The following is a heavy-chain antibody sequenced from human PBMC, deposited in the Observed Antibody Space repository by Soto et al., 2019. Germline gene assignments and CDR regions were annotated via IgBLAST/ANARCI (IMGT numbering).Heavy chain of an antibody. CDR1: GYTFTSYA. CDR2: IIPIFGTA. J-gene: IGHJ4*02. D-gene: IGHD3-22*01. Sequence: SVKVSCKASGYTFTSYAISWVRQAPGQGLEWMGGIIPIFGTANYAQKFQGRVTITADKSTSTAYMELSSLRSEDTAVYYCARHYYDSSGFEGPFDYWGQGTLVTVSS. CDR3: ARHYYDSSGFEGPFDY. V-gene: IGHV1-69*06.